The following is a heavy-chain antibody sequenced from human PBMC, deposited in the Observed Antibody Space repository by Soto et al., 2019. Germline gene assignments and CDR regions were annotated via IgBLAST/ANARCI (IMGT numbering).Heavy chain of an antibody. CDR2: IFFTGIT. J-gene: IGHJ6*02. CDR3: ARDGHGMDV. CDR1: GGSVTTGSYN. V-gene: IGHV4-61*01. Sequence: QVQLQESGPGLVRPSETLSLTCTVSGGSVTTGSYNWSWIRRPPGKGLEWIGNIFFTGITHYNPSLNNRVTRSVDTSKNQFSLTVTSVTAADTAVYYCARDGHGMDVWGQGTTVTVSS.